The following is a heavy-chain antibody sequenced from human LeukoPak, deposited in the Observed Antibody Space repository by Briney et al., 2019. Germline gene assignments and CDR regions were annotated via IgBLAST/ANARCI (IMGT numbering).Heavy chain of an antibody. CDR3: ARGRSAPVGFGAPPGSY. CDR1: GYSISSGYY. Sequence: SETLSLTCTVSGYSISSGYYWGWIRQPPGKGLEWIGSIYHSGSTNYNPSLKSRVTMSVDTSKNQFSLKLSSVTAADTAVYYCARGRSAPVGFGAPPGSYWGQGTLVTVSS. D-gene: IGHD3-10*01. V-gene: IGHV4-38-2*02. CDR2: IYHSGST. J-gene: IGHJ4*02.